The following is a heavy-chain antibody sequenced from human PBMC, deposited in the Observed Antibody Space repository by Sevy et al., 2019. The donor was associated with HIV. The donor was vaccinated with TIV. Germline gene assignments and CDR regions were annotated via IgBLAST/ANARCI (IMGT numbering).Heavy chain of an antibody. Sequence: GGSLRLSCTASGFPFSSYEMNWVRQAPGKGLEWVSYITNSGTTKYYSDSVRGRFTNSRDNARNSLHLQMNSLRAEDTAVYYCARDLPPSATTVAHFDCWGQGTLVTVSS. CDR3: ARDLPPSATTVAHFDC. J-gene: IGHJ4*02. V-gene: IGHV3-48*03. D-gene: IGHD4-17*01. CDR2: ITNSGTTK. CDR1: GFPFSSYE.